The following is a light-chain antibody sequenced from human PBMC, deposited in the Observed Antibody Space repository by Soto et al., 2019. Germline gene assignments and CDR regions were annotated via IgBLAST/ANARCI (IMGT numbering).Light chain of an antibody. Sequence: DIQMTQSPSSLSASVGDRVTITCRASQSISNYLNWYQQKPGKAPKLLIYAASSMQSGVPSRFSGRGYEPDFTLTISSLQPDDSATYYCQQSFSPLWTFGQVTKVEV. CDR3: QQSFSPLWT. CDR2: AAS. CDR1: QSISNY. J-gene: IGKJ1*01. V-gene: IGKV1-39*01.